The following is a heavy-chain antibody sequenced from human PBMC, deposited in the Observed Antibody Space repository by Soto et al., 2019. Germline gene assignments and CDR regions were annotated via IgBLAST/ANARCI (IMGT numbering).Heavy chain of an antibody. D-gene: IGHD3-3*01. J-gene: IGHJ4*02. Sequence: GASVKVSCKASGYTFTSYGISWVRQAPGQGLEWMGWISAYNGNTNYAQKLQGRVTMTTDTSTSTAYMELRSLRSDDTAVYYCARVQTYYDFWSGYYTAFYYDSSGYFFDYWGQGTLVTSPQ. CDR3: ARVQTYYDFWSGYYTAFYYDSSGYFFDY. CDR2: ISAYNGNT. V-gene: IGHV1-18*01. CDR1: GYTFTSYG.